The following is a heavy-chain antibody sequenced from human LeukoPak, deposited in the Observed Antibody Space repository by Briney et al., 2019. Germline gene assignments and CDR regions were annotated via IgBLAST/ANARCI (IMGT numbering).Heavy chain of an antibody. D-gene: IGHD2-2*01. J-gene: IGHJ3*02. CDR1: GYTFTSHD. V-gene: IGHV1-8*01. CDR2: MNPSSGIT. Sequence: GASVKVSCKAPGYTFTSHDINWVRQATGQGLEWMGWMNPSSGITAYAQNFQGRVTMTRNTSISTAYMELSSLRSEDTAVYYCASFCGSTSCYRDAFDIWGQGTMVTVSS. CDR3: ASFCGSTSCYRDAFDI.